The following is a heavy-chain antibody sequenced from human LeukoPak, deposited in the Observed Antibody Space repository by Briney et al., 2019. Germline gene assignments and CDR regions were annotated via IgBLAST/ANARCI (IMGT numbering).Heavy chain of an antibody. D-gene: IGHD3-10*01. Sequence: ASVKVSCKASGGTFSSYAISWVRQAPGQGLEWMGRIIPILGIANYAQKFQGRVTITADKSTSTAYMELSSLRSDDTAVYFCARGTSGEFDYWGQGTLVTVSS. CDR2: IIPILGIA. V-gene: IGHV1-69*04. CDR1: GGTFSSYA. J-gene: IGHJ4*02. CDR3: ARGTSGEFDY.